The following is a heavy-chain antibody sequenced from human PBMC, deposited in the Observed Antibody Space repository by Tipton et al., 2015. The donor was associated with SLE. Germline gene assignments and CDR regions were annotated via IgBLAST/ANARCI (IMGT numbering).Heavy chain of an antibody. V-gene: IGHV3-23*01. CDR3: AKRGYSSRGMDV. J-gene: IGHJ6*02. CDR1: GFTFSSYA. CDR2: ISGSGGST. Sequence: SLRLSCAASGFTFSSYAMNWVRQAPGKGLEWVSAISGSGGSTYYADSVKGRFTISRDNSKNTLYLQMNSLRAEDTAVYYCAKRGYSSRGMDVWGQGTMVTVSS. D-gene: IGHD6-13*01.